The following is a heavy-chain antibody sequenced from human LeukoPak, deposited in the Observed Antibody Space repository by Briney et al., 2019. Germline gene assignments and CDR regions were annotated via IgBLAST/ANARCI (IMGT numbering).Heavy chain of an antibody. CDR3: ARGADYGAYVPSDY. CDR1: GFTFSSYA. V-gene: IGHV3-23*01. Sequence: PGGSLRLSCAASGFTFSSYAMSWVRQAPGKGLEWVSALSGSGSNTYYADSVKGRFTISRDNSENTLYLQMNSLRAGDTAVYYCARGADYGAYVPSDYWGQGTLVTVSS. CDR2: LSGSGSNT. J-gene: IGHJ4*02. D-gene: IGHD4-17*01.